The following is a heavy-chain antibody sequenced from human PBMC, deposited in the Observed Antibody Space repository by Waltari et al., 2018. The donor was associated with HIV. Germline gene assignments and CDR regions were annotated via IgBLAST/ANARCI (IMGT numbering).Heavy chain of an antibody. Sequence: QVQLVESGGGVVQPGGSLRLSCTESVFTFSNYGRYWVRQAAGKGLQWVAFIRYDGTNKYYADSVKVRFIISRDNSKNTLSLQMHSLRAEDTAVYYCAKAPHHYDSSGPVYWGQGTLVTVSS. V-gene: IGHV3-30*02. D-gene: IGHD3-22*01. CDR1: VFTFSNYG. CDR2: IRYDGTNK. CDR3: AKAPHHYDSSGPVY. J-gene: IGHJ4*02.